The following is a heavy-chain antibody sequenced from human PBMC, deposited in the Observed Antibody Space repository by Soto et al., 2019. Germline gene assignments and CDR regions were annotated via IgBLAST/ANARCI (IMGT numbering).Heavy chain of an antibody. Sequence: QEQLVESGGGVVQPGRSLRLSCAASGFTFSDYTMHWVRQAPGKGLEWVAGIWHDGSNKYYADSVKGRFTISRDNSKNTVYLQMNSLRAEDTAVYYCTRPALLVTTFDYWGQGILVTVSS. J-gene: IGHJ4*02. D-gene: IGHD4-17*01. CDR2: IWHDGSNK. CDR1: GFTFSDYT. V-gene: IGHV3-33*01. CDR3: TRPALLVTTFDY.